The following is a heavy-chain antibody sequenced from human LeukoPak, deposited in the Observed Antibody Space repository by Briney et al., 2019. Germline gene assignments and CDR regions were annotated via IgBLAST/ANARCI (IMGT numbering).Heavy chain of an antibody. CDR3: ARGETAVTSYLHF. Sequence: GESLRLSCAASGFIFSNYAMNWVRQAPGKGLEWISYISTSSSTIYYADSVKGRFTISRDNAKSSLYLQMNSLTEEDTAVYYCARGETAVTSYLHFRGQGTLVTVSS. CDR1: GFIFSNYA. J-gene: IGHJ4*02. D-gene: IGHD2-21*02. CDR2: ISTSSSTI. V-gene: IGHV3-48*02.